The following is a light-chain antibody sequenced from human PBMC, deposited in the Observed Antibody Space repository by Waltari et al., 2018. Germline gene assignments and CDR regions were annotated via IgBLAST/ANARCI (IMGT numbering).Light chain of an antibody. CDR1: SRNIGYSNY. V-gene: IGLV2-14*01. Sequence: QSALTQPASVSGSPGQSTTISCTGPSRNIGYSNYVPWYQQHPGKAPKILIYDVSNRPSGVSNRFSGSKSGNTASLTISGLQAEDEADYYCSSYTASTTLIFGGGTKLTVL. J-gene: IGLJ2*01. CDR2: DVS. CDR3: SSYTASTTLI.